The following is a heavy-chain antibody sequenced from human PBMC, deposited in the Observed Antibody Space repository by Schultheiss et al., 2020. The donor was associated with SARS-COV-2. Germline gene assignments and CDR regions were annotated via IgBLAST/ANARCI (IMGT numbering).Heavy chain of an antibody. Sequence: SETLSLTCTVSGGSISSGDYYWSWIRQPPGKGLEWIGYIYHSGSTYYNPSLKSRVTISVDRSKNQFSLKLSSVTAADTAVYYCARDYGDYYYGMDVWGQGTTVTVSS. J-gene: IGHJ6*02. V-gene: IGHV4-30-2*01. D-gene: IGHD4-17*01. CDR1: GGSISSGDYY. CDR2: IYHSGST. CDR3: ARDYGDYYYGMDV.